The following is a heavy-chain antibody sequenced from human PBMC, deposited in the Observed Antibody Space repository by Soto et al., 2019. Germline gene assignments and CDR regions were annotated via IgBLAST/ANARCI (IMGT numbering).Heavy chain of an antibody. CDR3: ARGDYYHYGLDV. V-gene: IGHV3-21*01. CDR1: GFTFSDYS. J-gene: IGHJ6*02. CDR2: ISSSSDYI. Sequence: LRLSCAASGFTFSDYSINWVRQAPGKGLEWVSSISSSSDYIYYADSVRGRFTISRDNAQNSLYLQMNSLRAEDTAVYYCARGDYYHYGLDVWGQGTTVTVSS.